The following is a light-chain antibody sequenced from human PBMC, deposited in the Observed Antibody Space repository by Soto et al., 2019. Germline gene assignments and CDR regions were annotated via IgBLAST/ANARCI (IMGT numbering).Light chain of an antibody. J-gene: IGKJ1*01. CDR2: DAS. Sequence: EIVMTQSPATLSVSPGERATLSCRASQSVSSNLAWYQQKPGQAPRLLIYDASTRATGFPARFSGSGSGTEFTLTSSSLQSEDLAVYYCQQYNSWPRTFGQGTKVEIK. V-gene: IGKV3-15*01. CDR1: QSVSSN. CDR3: QQYNSWPRT.